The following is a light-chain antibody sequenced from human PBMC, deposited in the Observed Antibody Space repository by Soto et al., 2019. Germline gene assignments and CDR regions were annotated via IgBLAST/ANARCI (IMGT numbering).Light chain of an antibody. CDR2: EVS. V-gene: IGLV2-8*01. Sequence: QSALTQPPSASGSPGQSVAISCTGTSSDIGAYKFVSWYQQHPGKAPRLILYEVSRRPSGVPDRFSGSKSGNTASLTVSGLLADDEAEYYCSLYAGTNSVVFGGGTKVTVL. CDR1: SSDIGAYKF. CDR3: SLYAGTNSVV. J-gene: IGLJ2*01.